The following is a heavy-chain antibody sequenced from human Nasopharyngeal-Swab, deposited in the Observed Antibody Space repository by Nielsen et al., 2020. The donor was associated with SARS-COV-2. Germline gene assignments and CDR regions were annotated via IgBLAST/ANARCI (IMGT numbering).Heavy chain of an antibody. CDR2: IRYDGNTK. J-gene: IGHJ4*02. CDR3: AKDGNSLIFDY. D-gene: IGHD5-18*01. V-gene: IGHV3-30*02. Sequence: GGSLRLSCAASGFTFTSYGMHWVRQAPGKGLEWVSFIRYDGNTKYYVDSVKGRFTISRDNSKNTLYLQMSSLRGEDTAVYYCAKDGNSLIFDYWGQGTLVTVSS. CDR1: GFTFTSYG.